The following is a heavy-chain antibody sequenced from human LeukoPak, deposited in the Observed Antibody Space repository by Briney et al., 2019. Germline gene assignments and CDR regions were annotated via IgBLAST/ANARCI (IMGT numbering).Heavy chain of an antibody. CDR1: GYTFTSYA. CDR3: ARAPYYYDSSGYYYYFDY. J-gene: IGHJ4*02. V-gene: IGHV1-3*01. Sequence: ASVKVSCKASGYTFTSYAMHWVRQAPGQRLEWMGWINAGNGNTKYSQKFQGRVTITRDTSASTAYMELSSLRSEDTAVYYCARAPYYYDSSGYYYYFDYWGQGTLVTVSS. D-gene: IGHD3-22*01. CDR2: INAGNGNT.